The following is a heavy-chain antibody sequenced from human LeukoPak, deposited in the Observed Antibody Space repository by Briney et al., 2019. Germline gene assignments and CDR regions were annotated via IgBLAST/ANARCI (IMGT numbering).Heavy chain of an antibody. V-gene: IGHV3-23*01. J-gene: IGHJ3*02. CDR2: IGGRGGTT. Sequence: GGSLRLSCTASGFTFSSYAMNWVRQAPGRGLEWVSGIGGRGGTTYYADSVKDRFTISRDNSKNTLYLQMNSLRADDTAVYYCAKATSGSYTMIVVVSNAFDIWGQGTMVTVSS. CDR3: AKATSGSYTMIVVVSNAFDI. D-gene: IGHD3-22*01. CDR1: GFTFSSYA.